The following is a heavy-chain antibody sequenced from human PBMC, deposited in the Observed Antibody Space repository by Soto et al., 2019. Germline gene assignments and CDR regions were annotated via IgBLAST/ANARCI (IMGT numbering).Heavy chain of an antibody. CDR2: IYYSGST. CDR3: AKETRFLEWLPWGSDY. V-gene: IGHV4-39*02. J-gene: IGHJ4*02. CDR1: GGSISSSSYY. Sequence: SETLSLTCTVSGGSISSSSYYWGWIRQPPGKGLEWIGSIYYSGSTYYNPSLKSRVTISVDTSKNQFSLKLSSVTAADTAVYYCAKETRFLEWLPWGSDYWGQGTLVTAPQ. D-gene: IGHD3-3*01.